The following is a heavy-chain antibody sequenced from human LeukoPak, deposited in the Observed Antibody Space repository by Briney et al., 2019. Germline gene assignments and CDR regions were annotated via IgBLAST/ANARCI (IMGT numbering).Heavy chain of an antibody. J-gene: IGHJ4*02. Sequence: GGSLRLSCAASGFTFSSYAMSWVRQAPGKGLVWVSHINSDGSWTSYADSVKGRFTISKDNAKNTVYLQMNSLRAEDTAVYYCVSFYETYWGRGTLVTVSS. CDR2: INSDGSWT. CDR1: GFTFSSYA. D-gene: IGHD2/OR15-2a*01. V-gene: IGHV3-74*01. CDR3: VSFYETY.